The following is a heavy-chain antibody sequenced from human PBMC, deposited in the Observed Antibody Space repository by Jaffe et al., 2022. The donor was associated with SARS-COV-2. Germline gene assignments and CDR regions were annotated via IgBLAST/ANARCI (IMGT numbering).Heavy chain of an antibody. CDR2: IKEDGSDK. Sequence: EVQLVESGGGLVQPGGSLRLSCAASGFTFSSYWMSWIRQAPGRGLEWVANIKEDGSDKYYVDSVKGRFIISRDNAKNSLSLQMNSLRAEDTAVYYCARDALATNRVMDNWGQGTLVTVSS. V-gene: IGHV3-7*01. CDR1: GFTFSSYW. D-gene: IGHD3-16*01. CDR3: ARDALATNRVMDN. J-gene: IGHJ4*02.